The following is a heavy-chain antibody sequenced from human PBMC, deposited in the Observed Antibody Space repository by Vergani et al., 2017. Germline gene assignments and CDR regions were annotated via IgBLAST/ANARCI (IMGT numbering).Heavy chain of an antibody. CDR3: AADHTYYDSSGYPRGNWYFDL. D-gene: IGHD3-22*01. CDR2: IVVGSGNT. CDR1: GFTFTSSA. J-gene: IGHJ2*01. V-gene: IGHV1-58*02. Sequence: QMQLVQSGPEVKKPGTSVKVSCKASGFTFTSSAMQWVRQARGQRLEWIGWIVVGSGNTNYAQKFQERVTITRDMSTRTAYMELSSLRSEDTAVYYCAADHTYYDSSGYPRGNWYFDLWGRGTLVTVSS.